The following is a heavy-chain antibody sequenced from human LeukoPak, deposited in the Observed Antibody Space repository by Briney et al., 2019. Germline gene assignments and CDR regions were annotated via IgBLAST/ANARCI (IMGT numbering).Heavy chain of an antibody. CDR2: ISWSSDKI. CDR3: VKVRGAEAFDI. V-gene: IGHV3-9*01. J-gene: IGHJ3*02. CDR1: GFTLDDYA. D-gene: IGHD1-26*01. Sequence: GGSLRLSCAASGFTLDDYAMHWVRQAPGKGLEWVSSISWSSDKIAYADSVKGRFTISRDNAKNSLYLRMNSLGAEDTALYYCVKVRGAEAFDIWGQGTMVTVSS.